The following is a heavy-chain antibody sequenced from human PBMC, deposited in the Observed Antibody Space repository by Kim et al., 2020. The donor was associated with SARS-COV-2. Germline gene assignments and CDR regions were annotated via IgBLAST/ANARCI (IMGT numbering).Heavy chain of an antibody. J-gene: IGHJ6*02. CDR3: ARHIAAAVYYYYGMDV. V-gene: IGHV4-39*01. Sequence: SLKSRVTNSVDTSKNQFSLKLSSVTAADTAVYYCARHIAAAVYYYYGMDVWGQGTTVTVSS. D-gene: IGHD6-13*01.